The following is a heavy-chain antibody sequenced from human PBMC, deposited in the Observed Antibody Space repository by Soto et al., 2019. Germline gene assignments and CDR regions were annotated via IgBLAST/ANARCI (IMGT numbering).Heavy chain of an antibody. D-gene: IGHD2-15*01. CDR3: ARAGGGTDYYYYGMDV. J-gene: IGHJ6*02. Sequence: LSLTCAVSGGSISSSNWWSWVRQPPGKGLEWIGEIYHSGSTNYNPSLKSRVTISVDKSKNQFSLKLSSVTAADTAVYYCARAGGGTDYYYYGMDVWGQGTTVTVSS. CDR1: GGSISSSNW. CDR2: IYHSGST. V-gene: IGHV4-4*02.